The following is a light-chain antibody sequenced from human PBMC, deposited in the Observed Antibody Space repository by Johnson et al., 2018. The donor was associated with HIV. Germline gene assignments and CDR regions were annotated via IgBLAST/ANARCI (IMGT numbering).Light chain of an antibody. Sequence: QSVLTQPPSVSAAPGQKVTIPCSGSSSNIGNNYVSWYQQLPGTAPKLLIYDNNKRPSGIPDRFSGSKSGTSATLGITGLQTGDEADYYCGTWDSSLSASFFGTGTKVTVL. CDR3: GTWDSSLSASF. J-gene: IGLJ1*01. V-gene: IGLV1-51*01. CDR2: DNN. CDR1: SSNIGNNY.